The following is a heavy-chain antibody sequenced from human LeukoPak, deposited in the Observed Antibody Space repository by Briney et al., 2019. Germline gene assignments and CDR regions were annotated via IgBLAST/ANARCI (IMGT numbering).Heavy chain of an antibody. CDR1: GGSISNYY. CDR3: ANSANYGGNSGYFDC. Sequence: PSETLALTCTVSGGSISNYYWSWIRQPPGKGLEWIGYIYYSGSTDYNPSLESRVTISVGTSKNQFSLKLSSVTAADTAVYYCANSANYGGNSGYFDCWGQGTLVTVSS. CDR2: IYYSGST. J-gene: IGHJ4*02. D-gene: IGHD4-23*01. V-gene: IGHV4-59*01.